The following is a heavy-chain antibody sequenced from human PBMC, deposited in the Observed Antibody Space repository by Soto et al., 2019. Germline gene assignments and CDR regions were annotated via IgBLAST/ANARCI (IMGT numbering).Heavy chain of an antibody. Sequence: EVQLLESGGGLVQPGGSLRLSCAASGFSFSSDVMSWVRQTPGKGLEWVSLISGSGGTSYYAASVKGRFTISRDNSKTKLVLEMNRLGAEDTAIYYWGKSNRGKYAWLDPWGQGTLVTVSS. D-gene: IGHD3-16*01. CDR3: GKSNRGKYAWLDP. V-gene: IGHV3-23*01. CDR1: GFSFSSDV. J-gene: IGHJ5*02. CDR2: ISGSGGTS.